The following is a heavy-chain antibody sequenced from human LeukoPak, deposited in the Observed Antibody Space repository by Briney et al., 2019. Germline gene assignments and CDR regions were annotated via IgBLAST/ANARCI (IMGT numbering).Heavy chain of an antibody. D-gene: IGHD6-25*01. CDR1: GASFSLYH. V-gene: IGHV4-34*01. CDR2: DNRWGRT. J-gene: IGHJ4*02. Sequence: QPSETLSLICGVHGASFSLYHWSWTRQSPGKGREWLGEDNRWGRTNYNPPLESRVTISVDTSKNQFSLNLRSLTAADTAVYYCATDSQSSVYYFWSQGALVTVSS. CDR3: ATDSQSSVYYF.